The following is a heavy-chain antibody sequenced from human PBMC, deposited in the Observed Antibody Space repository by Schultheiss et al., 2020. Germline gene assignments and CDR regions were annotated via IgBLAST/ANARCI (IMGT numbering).Heavy chain of an antibody. Sequence: SETLSLTCAVSGGSISSSNWWSWVRQPPGKGLEWIGEIYHRGSTNYNPSLKSRVTISVDTSKNQFSLKLSSVTAADTAVYYCAREEGLRWYGDFDIWGQGTMVTVSS. CDR2: IYHRGST. CDR1: GGSISSSNW. CDR3: AREEGLRWYGDFDI. V-gene: IGHV4-4*02. D-gene: IGHD4-23*01. J-gene: IGHJ3*02.